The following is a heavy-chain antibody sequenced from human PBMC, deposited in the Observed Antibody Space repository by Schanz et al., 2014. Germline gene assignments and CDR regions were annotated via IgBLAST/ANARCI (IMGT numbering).Heavy chain of an antibody. J-gene: IGHJ4*02. CDR2: IWYDGNNK. V-gene: IGHV3-33*06. CDR1: GFAFNNYG. D-gene: IGHD3-22*01. CDR3: AKDGRLPYYGTGSDFDY. Sequence: QVQLAESGGGVVQPGRSLRLSCAASGFAFNNYGMHWVRQAPGKGLEWVAIIWYDGNNKKYADSVKGRFTISRDNFKNTLFLQMNSLRAEDTAVYYCAKDGRLPYYGTGSDFDYWGQGTLATVSS.